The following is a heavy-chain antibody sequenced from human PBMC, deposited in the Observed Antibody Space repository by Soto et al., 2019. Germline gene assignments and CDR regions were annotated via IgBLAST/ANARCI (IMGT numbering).Heavy chain of an antibody. Sequence: SETLSLTCTVSGGSVSSASYYWSWIRQPPGKGLEWIGYIHYTGNTNYNPSLKSRVTTSVNTSKNQFSLKLSSVTAADTAVYYCGRHYIDLWPHSIDFWGQGILVTVSS. V-gene: IGHV4-61*01. J-gene: IGHJ4*02. CDR1: GGSVSSASYY. CDR3: GRHYIDLWPHSIDF. D-gene: IGHD3-10*01. CDR2: IHYTGNT.